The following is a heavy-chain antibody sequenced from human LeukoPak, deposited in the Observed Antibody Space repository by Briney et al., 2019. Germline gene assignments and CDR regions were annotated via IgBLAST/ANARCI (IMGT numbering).Heavy chain of an antibody. Sequence: GGSLRLSCAASGFTFDDYGMSWVRQAPGKGLEWVSGINWNGGSTGYADSVKGRFTISRHNAKNSLYLQMNSLRAEDTALYYCARDSYSGSYSYFDYWGQGTLVTVSS. V-gene: IGHV3-20*04. CDR1: GFTFDDYG. J-gene: IGHJ4*02. D-gene: IGHD1-26*01. CDR3: ARDSYSGSYSYFDY. CDR2: INWNGGST.